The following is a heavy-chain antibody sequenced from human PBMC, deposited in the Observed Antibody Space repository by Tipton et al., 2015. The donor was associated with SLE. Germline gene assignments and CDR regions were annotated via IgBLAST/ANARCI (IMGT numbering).Heavy chain of an antibody. CDR3: ARDLGTMVRGDQFDY. V-gene: IGHV3-11*06. D-gene: IGHD3-10*01. Sequence: GSLRLSCAASGFTFSDYYMSWIRQAPGKGLEWVSYISSSSSYTNYADSVKGRFTISRDNAKNSLYLQMNSLRAEDTAVYYCARDLGTMVRGDQFDYWGQGTLVTVSS. J-gene: IGHJ4*02. CDR1: GFTFSDYY. CDR2: ISSSSSYT.